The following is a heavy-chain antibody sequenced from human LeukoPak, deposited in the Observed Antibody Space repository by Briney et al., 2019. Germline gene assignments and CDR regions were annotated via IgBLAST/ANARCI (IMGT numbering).Heavy chain of an antibody. CDR2: INHNGNVN. CDR3: ARGGGLDV. Sequence: GGSLRLSCAASGFTFNTYSMNWARQAPGKGLEWVASINHNGNVNYYVDSVKGRFTISRDSAKNSLYLQMSNLRAEDTAVYFCARGGGLDVWGQGATVTVSS. D-gene: IGHD3-16*01. V-gene: IGHV3-7*03. J-gene: IGHJ6*02. CDR1: GFTFNTYS.